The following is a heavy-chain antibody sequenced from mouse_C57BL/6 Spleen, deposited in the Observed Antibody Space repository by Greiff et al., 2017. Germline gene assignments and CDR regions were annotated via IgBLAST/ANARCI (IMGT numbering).Heavy chain of an antibody. D-gene: IGHD2-2*01. CDR1: GFTFSNYW. CDR2: IRLKSDNYAT. CDR3: TGGLRFLYYFDY. J-gene: IGHJ2*01. V-gene: IGHV6-3*01. Sequence: EVKLEESGGGLVQPGGSMKLSCVASGFTFSNYWMNWVRQSPEKGLEWVAQIRLKSDNYATHYAESVKGRFTISRDDSKSSVYLQMNNLRAEDTGIYYCTGGLRFLYYFDYWGQGTTLTVSS.